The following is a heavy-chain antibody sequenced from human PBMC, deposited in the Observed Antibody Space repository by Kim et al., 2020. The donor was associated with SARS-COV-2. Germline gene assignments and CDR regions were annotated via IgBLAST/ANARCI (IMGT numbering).Heavy chain of an antibody. V-gene: IGHV3-23*01. CDR2: ISGSGGST. D-gene: IGHD3-3*01. CDR1: GFTFSSYA. J-gene: IGHJ4*02. CDR3: AKDPYYDFWSGYFFYY. Sequence: GGSLRLSCAASGFTFSSYAMSWVRQAPGKGLEWVSAISGSGGSTYYADSVKGRFTISRDNSKNTLYLQMNSLRAEDTAVYYCAKDPYYDFWSGYFFYYWGQGTLVTVSS.